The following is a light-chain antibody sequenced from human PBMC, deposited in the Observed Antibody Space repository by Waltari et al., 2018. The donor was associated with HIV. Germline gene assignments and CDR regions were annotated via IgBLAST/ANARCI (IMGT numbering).Light chain of an antibody. CDR1: SSDVGGYNL. Sequence: QSALTQPASVSGSPGQSITISCTGTSSDVGGYNLVSWYQQHPGKAPKLRIYEVSNRLSWVSNRCSGSKSGNTASLTISGLQAEDEADYYCCAYAGSTTYVIFGGGTKLTVL. V-gene: IGLV2-23*02. CDR2: EVS. J-gene: IGLJ2*01. CDR3: CAYAGSTTYVI.